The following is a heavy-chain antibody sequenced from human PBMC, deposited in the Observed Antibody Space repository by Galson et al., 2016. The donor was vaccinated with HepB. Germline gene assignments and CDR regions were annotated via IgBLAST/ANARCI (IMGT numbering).Heavy chain of an antibody. V-gene: IGHV3-74*01. CDR2: INSDGSGT. CDR1: GFTFSIYD. CDR3: ARQDYGDDPIYYYYYGMDV. D-gene: IGHD4-17*01. Sequence: SLRLSCAASGFTFSIYDMHWVRQVPGKGLVWVSRINSDGSGTSYADSVKGRFTISRDNAKNTLYLQMNSLRAEDTALYYCARQDYGDDPIYYYYYGMDVWGQGTPVTVAS. J-gene: IGHJ6*02.